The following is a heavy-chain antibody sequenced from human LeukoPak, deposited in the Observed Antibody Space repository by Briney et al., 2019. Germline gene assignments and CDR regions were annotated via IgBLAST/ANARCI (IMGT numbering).Heavy chain of an antibody. CDR1: GGSILSTNW. V-gene: IGHV4-4*02. D-gene: IGHD1-26*01. J-gene: IGHJ4*02. CDR2: VHLSGAS. Sequence: SETLSLTCAVSGGSILSTNWWSWVRQPPGRDLEWIGEVHLSGASNYNPSLKSRVNMSIDKSRNQLSLELTSVTAADTAIYYCARESGAFSPFGFWGQGTLVTVSS. CDR3: ARESGAFSPFGF.